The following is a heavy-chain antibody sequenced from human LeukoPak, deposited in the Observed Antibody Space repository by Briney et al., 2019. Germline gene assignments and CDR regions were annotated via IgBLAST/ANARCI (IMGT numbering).Heavy chain of an antibody. CDR1: GFTFSSYG. V-gene: IGHV3-33*01. CDR2: IWYDGSNK. J-gene: IGHJ4*02. Sequence: GGSLRLSCAASGFTFSSYGMHWVRQAPGKGLEWVAVIWYDGSNKYYADSVKGRFNISRDNSKNTLYLQMNSLRAEDTAVYYCARDRWDGYDDLLDYWGQGTLVTASS. CDR3: ARDRWDGYDDLLDY. D-gene: IGHD5-12*01.